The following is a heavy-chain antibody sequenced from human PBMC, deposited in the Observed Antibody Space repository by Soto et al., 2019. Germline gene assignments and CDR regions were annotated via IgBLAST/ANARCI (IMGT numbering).Heavy chain of an antibody. D-gene: IGHD1-26*01. CDR3: ARLLRGWDHRMAYSDY. CDR1: GASITTFY. CDR2: ISDSGRT. Sequence: SETLSLTCTVSGASITTFYWSWIRQPPGRGLEWIGYISDSGRTDYIPSLKSRVTISVDTSKNQFSLKVSSVTAADTSVYYCARLLRGWDHRMAYSDYWGQGTLVTVSS. V-gene: IGHV4-59*01. J-gene: IGHJ4*02.